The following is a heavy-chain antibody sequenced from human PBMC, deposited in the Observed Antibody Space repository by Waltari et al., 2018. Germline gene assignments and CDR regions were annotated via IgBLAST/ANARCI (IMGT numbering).Heavy chain of an antibody. CDR3: ATGVGDCSGGSCYGNYAFDI. Sequence: EVQLVQSGAEVKKPGATVKISCKASGYTFTDYYMHWVQQAPGQGLEWMGRVDPEDGETINARKFQGRVTITADTSTDTAYMELSSLRSEDTAVYYCATGVGDCSGGSCYGNYAFDIWGQGTMVTVSS. CDR2: VDPEDGET. CDR1: GYTFTDYY. J-gene: IGHJ3*02. V-gene: IGHV1-69-2*01. D-gene: IGHD2-15*01.